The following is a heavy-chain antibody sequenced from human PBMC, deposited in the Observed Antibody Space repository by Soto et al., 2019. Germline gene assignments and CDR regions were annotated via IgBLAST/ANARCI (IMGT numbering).Heavy chain of an antibody. CDR2: LTGSSGVT. J-gene: IGHJ4*02. V-gene: IGHV3-23*01. D-gene: IGHD3-9*01. CDR1: GFTFSNFA. CDR3: AKGGATYGLLTHDY. Sequence: GSLRLSCVVSGFTFSNFAMSWVRQAPGKGLEWVSTLTGSSGVTYYADSVKGRFAISRDISRNTLSLQMNSLTAEDTAVYYCAKGGATYGLLTHDYWGQGTRVTVSS.